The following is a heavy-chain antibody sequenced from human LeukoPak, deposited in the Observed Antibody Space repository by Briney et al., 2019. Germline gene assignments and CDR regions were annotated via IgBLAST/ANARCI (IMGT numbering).Heavy chain of an antibody. J-gene: IGHJ5*02. CDR3: ASTYCSGGSCYDLPLS. Sequence: GGSLRLSCAASGFTFSSYGMHWVRQAPGKGLEWVAVIWYDGSNKYYADSVKGRFTISRDNSKKTLYLQMNSLRAEDTAVYYCASTYCSGGSCYDLPLSWGQGTLVTVSS. CDR1: GFTFSSYG. D-gene: IGHD2-15*01. V-gene: IGHV3-33*01. CDR2: IWYDGSNK.